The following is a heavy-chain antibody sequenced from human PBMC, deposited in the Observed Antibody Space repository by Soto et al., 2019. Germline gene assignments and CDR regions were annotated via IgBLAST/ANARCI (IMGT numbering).Heavy chain of an antibody. CDR3: ARDAAMATNYYYGMDV. CDR1: GGSISSGGYY. CDR2: IYYSGST. Sequence: SETLSLTCTVSGGSISSGGYYWSWIRQHPGKGLEWIGYIYYSGSTYYNPSLKSRVTISVDTSKNQFSLKLSSVTAADTAVYYCARDAAMATNYYYGMDVWGQGTTVTVSS. D-gene: IGHD5-18*01. J-gene: IGHJ6*02. V-gene: IGHV4-31*03.